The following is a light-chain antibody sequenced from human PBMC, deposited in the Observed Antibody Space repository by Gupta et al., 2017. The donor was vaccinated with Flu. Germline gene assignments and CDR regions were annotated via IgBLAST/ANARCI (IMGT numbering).Light chain of an antibody. CDR2: LNSDGSH. CDR1: SEHSSYA. CDR3: QTWGTGPV. J-gene: IGLJ3*02. Sequence: SEHSSYAIAWHQQQPEKGPRYLMKLNSDGSHSKGDGIPDRFSGSSSGAERYLTISSLQSEDEADYYCQTWGTGPVFGGGTKLTVL. V-gene: IGLV4-69*01.